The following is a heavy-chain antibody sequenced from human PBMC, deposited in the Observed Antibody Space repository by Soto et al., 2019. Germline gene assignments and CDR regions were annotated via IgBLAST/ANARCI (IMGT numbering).Heavy chain of an antibody. V-gene: IGHV1-46*01. CDR1: GYTFTSYY. CDR3: ARVIVGATTALDY. D-gene: IGHD1-26*01. Sequence: ASVKVSCKASGYTFTSYYMHWVRQAPGQGLEWMGIINPSGDSTTYAQKFQGRVTMTRDTSTSTVYMELSSLRSEDTAMYYCARVIVGATTALDYWGQGTLVTVSS. J-gene: IGHJ4*02. CDR2: INPSGDST.